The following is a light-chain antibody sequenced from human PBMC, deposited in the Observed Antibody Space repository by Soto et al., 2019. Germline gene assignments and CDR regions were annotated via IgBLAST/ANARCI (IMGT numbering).Light chain of an antibody. V-gene: IGLV2-14*01. CDR3: SSYTGSSTVV. CDR1: SSDVGGYNY. J-gene: IGLJ3*02. CDR2: EVS. Sequence: QSALTQPASVSGSPGQSITISCTGSSSDVGGYNYVSWYQHHPGKAPKLMTYEVSNRPSGVSNRFSGSKSDNTASLTISGLQSEDEADYCCSSYTGSSTVVLGGGTKLTVL.